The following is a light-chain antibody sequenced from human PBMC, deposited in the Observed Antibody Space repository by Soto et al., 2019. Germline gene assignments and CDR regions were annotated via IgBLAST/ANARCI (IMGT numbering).Light chain of an antibody. J-gene: IGKJ1*01. CDR3: QQYSNWPQT. V-gene: IGKV3-15*01. CDR1: QNINSN. Sequence: EIVMTQSPATLSVSPGERATLSCRASQNINSNLAWYQQKPGQAPRLLISGASTRATGIPARFSGSGSGTEFTLTISSLQSEDFVVYYCQQYSNWPQTFGQGTRWIA. CDR2: GAS.